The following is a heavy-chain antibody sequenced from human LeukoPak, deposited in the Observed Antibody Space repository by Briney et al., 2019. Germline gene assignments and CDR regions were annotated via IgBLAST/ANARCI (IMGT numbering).Heavy chain of an antibody. CDR1: GGSISSYY. D-gene: IGHD3-22*01. V-gene: IGHV4-4*07. CDR3: ARDRYYYDTSGPPLDI. Sequence: SETLSLTCTVSGGSISSYYWSWIRQPAGKGLEWVGRIYTSGSTNYNPSLKSRVTMSVDTSKNQFSLRLSSVTAADTAVYYCARDRYYYDTSGPPLDIWGQGTMVTVSS. J-gene: IGHJ3*02. CDR2: IYTSGST.